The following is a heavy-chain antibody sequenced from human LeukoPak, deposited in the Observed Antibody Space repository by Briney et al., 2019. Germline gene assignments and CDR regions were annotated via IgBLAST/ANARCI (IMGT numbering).Heavy chain of an antibody. D-gene: IGHD6-13*01. V-gene: IGHV4-4*07. CDR3: ARFRWPTKPGIAAAGTGPRGGWFDP. Sequence: PSETLCLTCAVSGGSISSYNWSWVRQPPGKGLEWISHIYISGSTNNNPSPKSRVTMSVDTSKNQFSLKLSSVAAAGTAVYYCARFRWPTKPGIAAAGTGPRGGWFDPWGQGTLVTVPS. CDR2: IYISGST. CDR1: GGSISSYN. J-gene: IGHJ5*02.